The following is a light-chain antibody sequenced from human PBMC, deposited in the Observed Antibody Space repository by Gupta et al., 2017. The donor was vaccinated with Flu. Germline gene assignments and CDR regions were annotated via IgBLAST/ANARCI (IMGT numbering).Light chain of an antibody. CDR2: AVT. J-gene: IGLJ2*01. CDR1: SNAVGDYEY. V-gene: IGLV2-14*03. Sequence: TISCTATSNAVGDYEYVSWYQQLPVKAPKPMIYAVTNRPSGVSDRFSGSRSEQRAWLTISGHPPEHQADYFCSSCTGSTAVCGG. CDR3: SSCTGSTAV.